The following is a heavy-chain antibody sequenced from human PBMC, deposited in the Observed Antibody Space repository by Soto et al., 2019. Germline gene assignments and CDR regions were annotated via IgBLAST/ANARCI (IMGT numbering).Heavy chain of an antibody. CDR1: GFTFDDYA. CDR3: AKDEGPDTAMGPVY. D-gene: IGHD5-18*01. V-gene: IGHV3-9*01. CDR2: ISGNSGSI. Sequence: EVQLVESGGGLVQPGRSLRLSCAASGFTFDDYAMHWVRQARGKGLEWVSGISGNSGSIGYADSVKGRFTISRDNAKNSLYLQRNSLRAEDTALYYCAKDEGPDTAMGPVYWGQGTLVTVSS. J-gene: IGHJ4*02.